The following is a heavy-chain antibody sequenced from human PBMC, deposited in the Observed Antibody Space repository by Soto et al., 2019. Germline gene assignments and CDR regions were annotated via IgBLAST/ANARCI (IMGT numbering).Heavy chain of an antibody. V-gene: IGHV4-59*08. Sequence: SETLSLTCTVSGGSISHYYWSWIRQPPGKGLEWIGYIFYSGSTNYNPSLKSRVTISVDTSKNQFSLKLTSVTAADTAVYYCARREINYYGSGSYYIAYFQHWGQGTLVTVS. CDR2: IFYSGST. J-gene: IGHJ1*01. D-gene: IGHD3-10*01. CDR1: GGSISHYY. CDR3: ARREINYYGSGSYYIAYFQH.